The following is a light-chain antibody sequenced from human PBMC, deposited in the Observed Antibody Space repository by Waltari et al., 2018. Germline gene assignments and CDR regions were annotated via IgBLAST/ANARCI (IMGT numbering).Light chain of an antibody. V-gene: IGKV3-20*01. CDR1: QSVSSSY. J-gene: IGKJ2*01. CDR3: QQYGSSPYT. CDR2: GAS. Sequence: RASQSVSSSYLAWYQQKPGQAPRLLIYGASSRATGIPDRFSGSGSGTDFTLTISRLEPEDFAVYYCQQYGSSPYTFGQGTKLEIK.